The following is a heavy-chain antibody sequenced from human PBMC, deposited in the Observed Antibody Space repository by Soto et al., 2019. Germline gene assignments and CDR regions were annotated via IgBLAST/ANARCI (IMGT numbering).Heavy chain of an antibody. CDR3: ARSGTGLWYYYYGMDV. V-gene: IGHV5-10-1*03. D-gene: IGHD1-1*01. Sequence: EVQLVQSGAEVKKPGESLRISCKGSGYSFTSYWISWVRQMPGKGLEWMGRIDPSDSYTNYSPSFQGHVTISADKSISTAYLQWSSLKVSDTAMYYCARSGTGLWYYYYGMDVWGQGTTVTVSS. CDR1: GYSFTSYW. J-gene: IGHJ6*02. CDR2: IDPSDSYT.